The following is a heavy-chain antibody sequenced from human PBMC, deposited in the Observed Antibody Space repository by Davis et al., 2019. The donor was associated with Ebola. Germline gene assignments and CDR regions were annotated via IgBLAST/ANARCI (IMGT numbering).Heavy chain of an antibody. CDR1: GFTFDDYA. J-gene: IGHJ5*01. V-gene: IGHV3-74*01. CDR3: ARQAGSGWFDS. D-gene: IGHD6-19*01. CDR2: INSDGSST. Sequence: PGESLKISCAASGFTFDDYAMHWVRQAPGKGLVWVSRINSDGSSTSYADSVKGRFTISRDNAKNTLYLQMNSLRAEDTAVYYCARQAGSGWFDSWGQGTLVTVSS.